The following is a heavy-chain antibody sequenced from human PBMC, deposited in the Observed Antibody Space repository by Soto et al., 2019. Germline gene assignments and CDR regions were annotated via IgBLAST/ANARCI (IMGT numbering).Heavy chain of an antibody. CDR1: GGSISSYY. V-gene: IGHV4-59*12. Sequence: SETLSLTCTVSGGSISSYYWSWVRQPPAKGLEWIGYIYYSGSTYYNPSLKSRVTISVDTSKNQFSLKLSSVTAADTAVYYCASRGSSSWYRRDAFDIWGQGTMVTVSS. J-gene: IGHJ3*02. CDR2: IYYSGST. D-gene: IGHD6-13*01. CDR3: ASRGSSSWYRRDAFDI.